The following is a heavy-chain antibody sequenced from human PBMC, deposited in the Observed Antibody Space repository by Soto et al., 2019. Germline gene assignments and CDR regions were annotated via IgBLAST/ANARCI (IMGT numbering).Heavy chain of an antibody. J-gene: IGHJ4*02. D-gene: IGHD1-7*01. CDR3: ARGIGTGTIRY. V-gene: IGHV4-59*01. CDR2: IYYSGST. CDR1: GGSISSYY. Sequence: PSETLSLTCTVSGGSISSYYWSWIRQPPGKGLEWIGYIYYSGSTNYNPSLKSRVTISVDTSKNQFSLRLSSVTAADTAVYYCARGIGTGTIRYWGQGTLVTVS.